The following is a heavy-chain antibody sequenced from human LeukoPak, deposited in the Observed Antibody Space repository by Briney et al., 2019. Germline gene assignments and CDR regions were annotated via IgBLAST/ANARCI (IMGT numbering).Heavy chain of an antibody. CDR1: GFTFSSYW. Sequence: GGSLRLSCAASGFTFSSYWMSWVRQAPGKGLEWVANIKQDGSEKYYVDSVKGRFTISRDNAKNSLYLQMNSLGAEDTAVYYCARAQGATSHALQYFQHWGQGTLVTVSS. CDR3: ARAQGATSHALQYFQH. J-gene: IGHJ1*01. V-gene: IGHV3-7*01. CDR2: IKQDGSEK. D-gene: IGHD2-2*01.